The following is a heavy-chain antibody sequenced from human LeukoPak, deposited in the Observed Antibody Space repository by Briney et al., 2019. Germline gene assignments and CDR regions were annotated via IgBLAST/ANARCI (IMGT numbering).Heavy chain of an antibody. D-gene: IGHD3-10*01. V-gene: IGHV5-51*01. J-gene: IGHJ4*02. CDR1: GYSFTSYW. Sequence: GESMKISCKGSGYSFTSYWIGWVRQMPGKGLEWMGIIYPGDSDTRYSPSFQGQVTISADKSLSTAYLQWSSLKASDTAMYYCARQLHYYGSGSYLGLYYFDYWGQGTLVTVSS. CDR2: IYPGDSDT. CDR3: ARQLHYYGSGSYLGLYYFDY.